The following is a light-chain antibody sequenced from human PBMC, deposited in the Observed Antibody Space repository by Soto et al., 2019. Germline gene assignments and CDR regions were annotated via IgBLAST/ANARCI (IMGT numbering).Light chain of an antibody. V-gene: IGLV1-44*01. CDR3: ATWDDSLNGRV. Sequence: QLVLTQPPSASGTPGQRVTISCSGSSSNIGTNTVNWYQHLPGVAPRLLISDDNDRSPRVPDRFSASKSGTSASLAISGLQSEDEAAYYCATWDDSLNGRVFGGGTKVTVL. J-gene: IGLJ2*01. CDR2: DDN. CDR1: SSNIGTNT.